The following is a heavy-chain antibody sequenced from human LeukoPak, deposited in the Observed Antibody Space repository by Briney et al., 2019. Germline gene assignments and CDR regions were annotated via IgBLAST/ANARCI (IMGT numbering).Heavy chain of an antibody. V-gene: IGHV1-18*01. CDR3: SREFPFCGADCFSGVFDI. Sequence: ASVKVSCKASGYTFSSYGINWVRQAPGQGLEWMGWISVFNNANTRHAQNFQGRVTLTTDTSTTTAYMELRSLRSDDTAVYYCSREFPFCGADCFSGVFDIWGQGTVVTVS. J-gene: IGHJ3*02. CDR1: GYTFSSYG. D-gene: IGHD2-21*02. CDR2: ISVFNNANT.